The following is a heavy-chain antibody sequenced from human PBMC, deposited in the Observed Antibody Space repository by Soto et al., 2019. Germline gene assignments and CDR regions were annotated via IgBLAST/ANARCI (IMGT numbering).Heavy chain of an antibody. CDR2: ISSSGSTI. CDR1: GFTFSDYY. Sequence: QVQLVESGGGLVKPGGSLRLSCAASGFTFSDYYMSWIRQAPGKGLEWVSYISSSGSTIYYADSVKGRFTISRDNAKNSLYLQMNSLRAEDTAVYYCARAWSIAVAGTPEIDRTLDYWGQGTLVTVSS. J-gene: IGHJ4*02. D-gene: IGHD6-19*01. V-gene: IGHV3-11*01. CDR3: ARAWSIAVAGTPEIDRTLDY.